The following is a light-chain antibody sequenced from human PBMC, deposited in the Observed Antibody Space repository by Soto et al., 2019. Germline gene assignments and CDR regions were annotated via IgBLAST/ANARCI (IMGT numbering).Light chain of an antibody. CDR3: QQKSRWPPQVT. V-gene: IGKV3-11*01. Sequence: ILTQSPGTLSLSPGDTATLSRRASQNVVTYVAWYQQKPGQAPSLLVYDRSTRAMDIPARFSGSGSGTVFALAIGSLEADNFAVYYAQQKSRWPPQVTIGQGTRVQI. CDR2: DRS. CDR1: QNVVTY. J-gene: IGKJ2*01.